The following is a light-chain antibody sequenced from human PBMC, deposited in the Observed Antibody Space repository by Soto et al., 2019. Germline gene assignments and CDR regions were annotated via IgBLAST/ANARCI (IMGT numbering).Light chain of an antibody. CDR3: AAWDDSLSGPV. J-gene: IGLJ1*01. Sequence: QSVLTQPPSASGTPGQRVTISCSGSSSNIGSNYVYWYQQLPGTAPKLLIYRNNQRPSGVPDRFSSSKSGTSASLAISGLRSEDEADYYCAAWDDSLSGPVFGTGTKVTVL. CDR1: SSNIGSNY. V-gene: IGLV1-47*01. CDR2: RNN.